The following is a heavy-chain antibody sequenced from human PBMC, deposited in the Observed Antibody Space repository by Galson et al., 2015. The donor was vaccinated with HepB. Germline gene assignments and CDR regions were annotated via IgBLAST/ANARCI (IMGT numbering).Heavy chain of an antibody. D-gene: IGHD3-22*01. V-gene: IGHV1-2*02. Sequence: SVKVSCKASGYTFTGYYMHWVRRAPGQGLEWMGWINPNSGGTNYAQKFQGRVTMTRDTSISTAYMELSRLRSDDTAVYYCARDGTYYYDSSGLGGDYWGQGTLVTVSS. J-gene: IGHJ4*02. CDR3: ARDGTYYYDSSGLGGDY. CDR1: GYTFTGYY. CDR2: INPNSGGT.